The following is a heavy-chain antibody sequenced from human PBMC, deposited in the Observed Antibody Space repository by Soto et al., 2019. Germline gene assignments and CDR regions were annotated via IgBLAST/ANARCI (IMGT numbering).Heavy chain of an antibody. D-gene: IGHD6-13*01. CDR3: AKGVSSSWQEYFQN. V-gene: IGHV3-30*18. Sequence: QVQLVESGGGVVQPGRSLRLSCVASGLTFSSYGMHWVRQAPGKGLEWMTVISYDGSNKYYADSVKGRFTISRDNSKKTLYLQMNSLRGEDTAVYYCAKGVSSSWQEYFQNWGQGTLVTVSS. CDR2: ISYDGSNK. CDR1: GLTFSSYG. J-gene: IGHJ1*01.